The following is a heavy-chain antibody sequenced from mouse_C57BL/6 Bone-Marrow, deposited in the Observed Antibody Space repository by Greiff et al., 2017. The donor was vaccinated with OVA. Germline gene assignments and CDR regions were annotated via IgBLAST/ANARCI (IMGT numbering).Heavy chain of an antibody. J-gene: IGHJ1*03. D-gene: IGHD1-1*01. CDR2: ISDGGSYT. Sequence: EVKVVESGGGLVKPGGSLKLSCAASGFTFSSYAMSWVRQTPEKRLEWVATISDGGSYTYYPDNVKGRFTISRDNAKNNLYLQMSHLKSEDTAMYYCAGYGSSFYWYFDVWGTGTTVTVSS. V-gene: IGHV5-4*03. CDR3: AGYGSSFYWYFDV. CDR1: GFTFSSYA.